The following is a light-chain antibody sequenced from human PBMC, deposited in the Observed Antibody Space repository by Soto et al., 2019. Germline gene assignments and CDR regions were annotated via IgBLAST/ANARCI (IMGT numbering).Light chain of an antibody. V-gene: IGKV3-20*01. CDR2: GAS. J-gene: IGKJ2*01. CDR1: QSVSASN. CDR3: QQYGSSPLYT. Sequence: ESVLTQSPGTLSLSPGERATLSCRARQSVSASNLAWYQQKPGQAPRLLIYGASSRATGIPDRFSGSGSGTDFTLTISRLEPDDFAVYYCQQYGSSPLYTFGQGTKLEIQ.